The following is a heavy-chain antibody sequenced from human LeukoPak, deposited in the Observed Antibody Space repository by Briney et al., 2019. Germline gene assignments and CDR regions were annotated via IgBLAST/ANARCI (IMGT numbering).Heavy chain of an antibody. CDR1: GFTFSSYA. CDR3: AKAVSGNYIKGFDY. J-gene: IGHJ4*02. Sequence: GGSLRLSCEASGFTFSSYAMNWVRQAPGKGLEWVSAISGSGGSTYYADSVKGRFTISRDNSKNTLYLQMNSLRAEDTAVYYCAKAVSGNYIKGFDYWGQGILVTVSS. D-gene: IGHD1-26*01. CDR2: ISGSGGST. V-gene: IGHV3-23*01.